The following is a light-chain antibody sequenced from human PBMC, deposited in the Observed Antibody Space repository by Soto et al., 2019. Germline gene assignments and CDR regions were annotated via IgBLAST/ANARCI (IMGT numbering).Light chain of an antibody. CDR1: TSNIGNNL. CDR2: DNN. J-gene: IGLJ3*02. Sequence: QSALTQPPSVSAAPGQKVTISCSGSTSNIGNNLVSWYQHLPVTAPRLLIYDNNKRPSGIPDRFSGSKSGTSATLDITGLQTGDEADYYCLAWDGGLSAVVFGGGTKLTVL. V-gene: IGLV1-51*01. CDR3: LAWDGGLSAVV.